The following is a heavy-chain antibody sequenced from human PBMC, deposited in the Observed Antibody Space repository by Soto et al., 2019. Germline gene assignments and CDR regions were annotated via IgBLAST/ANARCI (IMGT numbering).Heavy chain of an antibody. D-gene: IGHD3-22*01. CDR3: ARDWDYYDSSGPYPNWFDP. J-gene: IGHJ5*02. Sequence: ASVKVSCKASGGTFSSYAISWVRQAPGQGLEWMGGIIPIFGTANYAQKFQGRVTITADESTSTAYMELSSLRSEDTAVYYCARDWDYYDSSGPYPNWFDPRGQGTLVTVSS. CDR2: IIPIFGTA. CDR1: GGTFSSYA. V-gene: IGHV1-69*13.